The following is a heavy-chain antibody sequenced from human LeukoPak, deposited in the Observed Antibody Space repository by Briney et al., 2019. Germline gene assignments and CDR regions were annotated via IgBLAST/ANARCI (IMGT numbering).Heavy chain of an antibody. J-gene: IGHJ4*02. Sequence: GGSLRLSCAASGFTFSSYAMSWVRQAPGKGLEWVSPISGSGGSTYYADSVKGRFTISRDNSKNTLYLQMNSLRAEDTAVYYCAKDVTPSVVVAASFFDYWGQGTLVTVSS. CDR2: ISGSGGST. CDR1: GFTFSSYA. V-gene: IGHV3-23*01. CDR3: AKDVTPSVVVAASFFDY. D-gene: IGHD2-15*01.